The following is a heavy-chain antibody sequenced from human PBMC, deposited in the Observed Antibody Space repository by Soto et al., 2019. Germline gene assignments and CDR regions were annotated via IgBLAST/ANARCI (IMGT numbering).Heavy chain of an antibody. Sequence: QVQLVQSGAEVNKPGASVKVSCKAAVYTFTGYCMHWVRQAPGQGLECMGWINPNSGGTNYAQKCQGRVTMTRDTSFSTAYMEVTRLRSDDTAVYYCARGGNVSYGMDVWGQGTTVTVSS. J-gene: IGHJ6*02. D-gene: IGHD1-1*01. CDR2: INPNSGGT. CDR1: VYTFTGYC. CDR3: ARGGNVSYGMDV. V-gene: IGHV1-2*02.